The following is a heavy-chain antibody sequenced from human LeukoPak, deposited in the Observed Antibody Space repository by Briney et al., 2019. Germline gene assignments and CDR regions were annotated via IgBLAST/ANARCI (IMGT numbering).Heavy chain of an antibody. D-gene: IGHD3-9*01. CDR3: ARVNRYYDILTGAPHFDY. J-gene: IGHJ4*02. CDR1: GFTFSSYG. Sequence: PGGSLRLSCAASGFTFSSYGMHWVRQAPGKGLEWVAFIRYDGSHKYYADSVKGRFTISRDNSKNMLYLQMNYLRAEDTAVYYCARVNRYYDILTGAPHFDYWGQGTLVTVSS. CDR2: IRYDGSHK. V-gene: IGHV3-30*02.